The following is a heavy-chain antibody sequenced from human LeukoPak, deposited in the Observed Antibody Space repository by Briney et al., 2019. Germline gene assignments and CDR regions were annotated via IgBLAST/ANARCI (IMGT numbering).Heavy chain of an antibody. V-gene: IGHV3-21*01. Sequence: GGSLRLSCAASGFTFSSYSMNWVRQAPGKGLEWVSSISSSSSYIYYADSVEGRFTISRDNAKNSLYLQMNSLRAEDTAVYYCARVFRGIAVAGTFDYWGQGTLVTVSS. CDR1: GFTFSSYS. D-gene: IGHD6-19*01. CDR2: ISSSSSYI. J-gene: IGHJ4*02. CDR3: ARVFRGIAVAGTFDY.